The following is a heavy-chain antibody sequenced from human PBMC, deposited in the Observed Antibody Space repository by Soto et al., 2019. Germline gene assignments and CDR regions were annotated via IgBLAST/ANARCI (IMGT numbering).Heavy chain of an antibody. CDR1: GFTFSGSA. CDR3: ANSMDYDFWSGPDY. D-gene: IGHD3-3*01. V-gene: IGHV3-73*01. Sequence: GGSLRLSCAASGFTFSGSAMHWVRQTSGKGLEWVGRIRSKANSYATVYGASVKGRFTISRDDLNNTAYLRMNSLKVEDTAVYYCANSMDYDFWSGPDYWGQGTLVTVSS. J-gene: IGHJ4*02. CDR2: IRSKANSYAT.